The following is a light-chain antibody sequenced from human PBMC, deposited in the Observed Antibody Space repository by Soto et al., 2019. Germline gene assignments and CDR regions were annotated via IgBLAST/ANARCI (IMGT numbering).Light chain of an antibody. CDR2: AAS. J-gene: IGKJ4*01. Sequence: DIQLTQSPSFLSASVGDTVTIPCRASQGISTYLAWYQQKPGKVPKLLIYAASTLQSGVPSRFSGSGSGTDFTLTISSLQPEDVATYYCQKYNSAPLTFGGGTKV. CDR3: QKYNSAPLT. CDR1: QGISTY. V-gene: IGKV1-27*01.